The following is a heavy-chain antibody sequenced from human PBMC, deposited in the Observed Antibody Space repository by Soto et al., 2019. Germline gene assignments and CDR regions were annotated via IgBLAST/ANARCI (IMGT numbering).Heavy chain of an antibody. CDR3: ARDPDYGDYWGYFFDS. D-gene: IGHD4-17*01. V-gene: IGHV1-2*02. J-gene: IGHJ4*02. CDR2: INPTSGGT. Sequence: QVQLVQSGAEVKKPGASVKVSCKTSGYTFAAYYRHWIRQAPGQGLEWMGWINPTSGGTVYAPNFQDRVTMTRATSISTAYMELRRLNSDDTAVYYCARDPDYGDYWGYFFDSWGQGTPVTVSS. CDR1: GYTFAAYY.